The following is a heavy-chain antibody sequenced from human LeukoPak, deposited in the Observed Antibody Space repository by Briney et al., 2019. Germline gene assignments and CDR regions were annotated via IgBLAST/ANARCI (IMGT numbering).Heavy chain of an antibody. J-gene: IGHJ4*02. D-gene: IGHD2-8*01. CDR2: IFYRGGT. V-gene: IGHV4-59*08. CDR1: GGSMSSYY. Sequence: PSETLSLTCTVSGGSMSSYYWSWIRQPPGKGLVWIGYIFYRGGTTLNPSLKSRVTISVDTSKNYFSLKLTSVTAADTAVYYCARLGGNGVYFDYWGQGILVTVSS. CDR3: ARLGGNGVYFDY.